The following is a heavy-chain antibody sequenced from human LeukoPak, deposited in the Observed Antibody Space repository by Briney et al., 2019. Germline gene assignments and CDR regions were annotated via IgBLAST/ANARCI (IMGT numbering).Heavy chain of an antibody. CDR2: IHASGST. V-gene: IGHV4-61*02. CDR1: GRAISSGGYY. J-gene: IGHJ4*02. CDR3: ARDLDGDGVYYFDY. D-gene: IGHD3-10*01. Sequence: SETLSLTCTVSGRAISSGGYYWSWIRQPAGKGLEWIGRIHASGSTYYNPSLKSRVTISVDTSKNQFSLKLSSVTAADTAVYYCARDLDGDGVYYFDYWGQGSLVTFSS.